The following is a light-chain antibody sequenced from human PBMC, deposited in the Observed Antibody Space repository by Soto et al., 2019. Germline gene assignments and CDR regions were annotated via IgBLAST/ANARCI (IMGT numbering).Light chain of an antibody. V-gene: IGLV1-44*01. CDR3: APWDDSLNGPV. CDR1: TSNIGSNT. CDR2: ANN. J-gene: IGLJ3*02. Sequence: QSVLTQPPSASGTHGQRVTISCSGSTSNIGSNTVNWYQQFPGTAPRLLIYANNQRPSGVPDRFSGSKSGTSASLAISGLQSEDEAVYYCAPWDDSLNGPVFGGGTKLTVL.